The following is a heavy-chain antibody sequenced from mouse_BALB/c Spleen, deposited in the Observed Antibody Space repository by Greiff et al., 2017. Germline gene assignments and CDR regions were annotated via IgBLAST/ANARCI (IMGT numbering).Heavy chain of an antibody. CDR3: ARGGRITTVVDLYYAMDY. V-gene: IGHV5-6-5*01. D-gene: IGHD1-1*01. CDR2: ISSGGST. Sequence: EVHLVESGGGLVKPGGSLKLSCAASGFTFSSYAMSWVRQTPEKRLEWVASISSGGSTYYPDSVKGRFTISRDNARNILYLQMSSLRSEDTAMYYCARGGRITTVVDLYYAMDYWGQGTSVTVSS. J-gene: IGHJ4*01. CDR1: GFTFSSYA.